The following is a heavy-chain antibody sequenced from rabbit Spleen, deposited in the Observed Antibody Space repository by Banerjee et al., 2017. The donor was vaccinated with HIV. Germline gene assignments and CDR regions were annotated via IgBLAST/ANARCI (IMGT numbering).Heavy chain of an antibody. CDR3: ARDAATSFSSYGMDL. CDR1: GFSFSSSYY. D-gene: IGHD8-1*01. Sequence: QSLEESGGDLVKPGASLTLTCTASGFSFSSSYYICWVRQAPGKGLEWIACIYAAYSDSTAYASWAKGRFTISKISSTTVTLQMTSLTAADTATYFCARDAATSFSSYGMDLWGPGTLVTVS. V-gene: IGHV1S40*01. J-gene: IGHJ6*01. CDR2: IYAAYSDST.